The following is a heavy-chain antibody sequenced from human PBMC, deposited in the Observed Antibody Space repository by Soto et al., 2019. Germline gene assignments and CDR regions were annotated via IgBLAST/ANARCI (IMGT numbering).Heavy chain of an antibody. D-gene: IGHD3-22*01. Sequence: SETLSLTCTVSGGSISSGDYYWSWIRQPPGKGLEWIGYIYYSGSTYYNPSLKSRVTISVDTSKNQFSLKLSSVTAADTAVYYCARISTYYYDSSGYYFDYWGQGTLVTVSS. CDR3: ARISTYYYDSSGYYFDY. CDR2: IYYSGST. CDR1: GGSISSGDYY. V-gene: IGHV4-30-4*01. J-gene: IGHJ4*02.